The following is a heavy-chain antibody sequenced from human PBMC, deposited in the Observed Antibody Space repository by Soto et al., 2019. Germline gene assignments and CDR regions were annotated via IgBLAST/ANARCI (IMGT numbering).Heavy chain of an antibody. J-gene: IGHJ6*02. CDR3: ARDGATVVADYYYYYGMDV. Sequence: PGGSLRLSCAASGFTFSSYWMHWVRQAPGKGLVWVSRINSDGSSTSYADSVKGRFTISRDNAKNTLYLQMNSLRAEDTAVYYCARDGATVVADYYYYYGMDVWGQGTTVTVSS. V-gene: IGHV3-74*01. D-gene: IGHD2-15*01. CDR1: GFTFSSYW. CDR2: INSDGSST.